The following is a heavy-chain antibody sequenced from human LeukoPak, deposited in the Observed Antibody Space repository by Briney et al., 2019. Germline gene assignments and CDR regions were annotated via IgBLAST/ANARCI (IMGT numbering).Heavy chain of an antibody. D-gene: IGHD3-22*01. CDR2: INPSAGST. V-gene: IGHV1-46*01. J-gene: IGHJ3*02. CDR3: ARESLGSYKTVVIVARGHDAFDM. Sequence: GASVKVSCNASGYTFTKYYIHWVRQAPGQGLEWMGIINPSAGSTNYAQKFQGRVTLTRDTSTSTVYMNVSNLRSEDTAVYYCARESLGSYKTVVIVARGHDAFDMWGQGTMVTVSS. CDR1: GYTFTKYY.